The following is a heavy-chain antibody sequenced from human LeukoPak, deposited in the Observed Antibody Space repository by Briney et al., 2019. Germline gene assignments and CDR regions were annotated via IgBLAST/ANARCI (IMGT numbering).Heavy chain of an antibody. J-gene: IGHJ3*02. V-gene: IGHV3-15*01. D-gene: IGHD2-15*01. Sequence: GGSLRLSCAASGFTFSNAWMRWVRQAPGKGLEWVGRIKSKTDGGTTDYAAPVKGRFTISRDDSKNTLYLQMSSLKTEDTAVYYCWCGGSWEKAFDIWGQGVMVTVSS. CDR1: GFTFSNAW. CDR2: IKSKTDGGTT. CDR3: WCGGSWEKAFDI.